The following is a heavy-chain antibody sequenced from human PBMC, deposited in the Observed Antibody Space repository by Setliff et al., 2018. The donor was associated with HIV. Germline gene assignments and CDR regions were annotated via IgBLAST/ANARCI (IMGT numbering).Heavy chain of an antibody. V-gene: IGHV3-21*01. CDR2: ISYRSSYI. Sequence: PGGSLRLSCAASDFTFSTYCMNWVRQAPGKGLEWISSISYRSSYIYYSDSVKGRFTISRNDAENSLFLQLNSLRDEDTAVYYCSRSQGIGNYNMGVWGTGTTVTVSS. J-gene: IGHJ6*03. D-gene: IGHD2-15*01. CDR1: DFTFSTYC. CDR3: SRSQGIGNYNMGV.